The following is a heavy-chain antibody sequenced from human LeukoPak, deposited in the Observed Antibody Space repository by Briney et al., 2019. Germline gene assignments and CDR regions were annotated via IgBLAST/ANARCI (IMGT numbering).Heavy chain of an antibody. D-gene: IGHD3-16*02. J-gene: IGHJ4*02. CDR1: GDSISSSIYY. CDR2: IYYSGST. V-gene: IGHV4-39*01. CDR3: ARLSLQWTPNY. Sequence: SETLSLTCTVSGDSISSSIYYWGWIRQPPGKGLEWIGSIYYSGSTYYNPSLKSRVTISVDTSKNQFSLKLRSVTAADTAVYYCARLSLQWTPNYWGQGTLVTVSS.